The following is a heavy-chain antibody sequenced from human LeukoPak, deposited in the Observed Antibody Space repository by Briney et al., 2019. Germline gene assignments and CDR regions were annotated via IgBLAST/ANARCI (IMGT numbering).Heavy chain of an antibody. Sequence: PGGSLRLSCVASGFTFSRYGMHWVRQAPGKGLEWVAIIWYDGSNKYYADSVKGRFTISRDNAKNSLYLQMNSLRAEDTAVYYCARGFGDLWGQGTLVTVSS. J-gene: IGHJ5*02. CDR2: IWYDGSNK. V-gene: IGHV3-33*01. CDR1: GFTFSRYG. D-gene: IGHD3-3*01. CDR3: ARGFGDL.